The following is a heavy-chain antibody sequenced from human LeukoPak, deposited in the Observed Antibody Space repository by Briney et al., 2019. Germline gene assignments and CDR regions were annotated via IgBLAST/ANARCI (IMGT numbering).Heavy chain of an antibody. Sequence: GGSLRLSCAASGFTFSSYWIHWVRQAPGKGLVWVSRINNDGSSTNYADSVKGRFTTSRDNAKNTLYLQMNSLRAEDTAVYYCVRGAMVGGPRVYYFDYWGQGTLVTVSS. CDR1: GFTFSSYW. D-gene: IGHD3-10*01. J-gene: IGHJ4*02. CDR3: VRGAMVGGPRVYYFDY. V-gene: IGHV3-74*01. CDR2: INNDGSST.